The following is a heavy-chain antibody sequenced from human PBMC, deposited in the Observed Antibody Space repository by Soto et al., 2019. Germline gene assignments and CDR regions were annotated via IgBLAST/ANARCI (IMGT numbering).Heavy chain of an antibody. V-gene: IGHV1-3*05. CDR2: INAGNGNT. Sequence: QVQLVQSGAEEKKPGASVKVSCKASGYTFTSYAIHWVRQAPGQRLEWMWWINAGNGNTKYSQNFQGRVTITRDTSASTVYMELSSLTSEDTAVYYCARSGLLPYFDYWDQGTLVTVSS. J-gene: IGHJ4*02. D-gene: IGHD3-3*01. CDR1: GYTFTSYA. CDR3: ARSGLLPYFDY.